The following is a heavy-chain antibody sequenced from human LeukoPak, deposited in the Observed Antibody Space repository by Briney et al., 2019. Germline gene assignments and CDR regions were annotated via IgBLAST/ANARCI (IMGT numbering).Heavy chain of an antibody. D-gene: IGHD3-10*01. Sequence: PSETLSLTCAAYGGSFSGYYWNWIRQPPGKGLEWIGDINHSGSTDYNPSPKSRVTISGDTSKNQLSLKLTSVTAADTAVYYCARGRSPGYWGQGTLVSVSS. CDR2: INHSGST. J-gene: IGHJ4*02. CDR1: GGSFSGYY. CDR3: ARGRSPGY. V-gene: IGHV4-34*01.